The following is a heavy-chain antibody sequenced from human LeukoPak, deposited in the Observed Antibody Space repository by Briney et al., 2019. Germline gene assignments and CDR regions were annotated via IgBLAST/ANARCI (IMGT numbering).Heavy chain of an antibody. CDR1: GFTFSSYG. D-gene: IGHD2-2*01. CDR2: IRYDGSNK. J-gene: IGHJ4*02. CDR3: AKIIVVVPAATDFFDY. Sequence: PGGSLRLSCAASGFTFSSYGMHRVRQAPGKGLEWVAFIRYDGSNKYYADSVKGRFTISRDNSKNTLYLQMNSLRAEDTAVYYCAKIIVVVPAATDFFDYWGQGTLVTVSS. V-gene: IGHV3-30*02.